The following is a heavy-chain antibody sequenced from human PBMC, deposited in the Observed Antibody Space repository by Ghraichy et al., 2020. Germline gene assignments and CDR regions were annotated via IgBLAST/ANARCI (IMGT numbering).Heavy chain of an antibody. Sequence: ASVKVSCKASGYTFTSYGISWVRQAPGQGLEWMGWISAYNGNTNYAQKLQGRVTMTTDTSTSTAYMELRSLRSDDTAVYYCARDFVVVPAAEEVYYYGMDVWGQGTTVTVSS. CDR3: ARDFVVVPAAEEVYYYGMDV. CDR2: ISAYNGNT. CDR1: GYTFTSYG. V-gene: IGHV1-18*04. D-gene: IGHD2-2*01. J-gene: IGHJ6*02.